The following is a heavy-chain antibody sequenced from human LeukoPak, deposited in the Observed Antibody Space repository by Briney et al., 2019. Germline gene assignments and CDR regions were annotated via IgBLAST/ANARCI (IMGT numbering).Heavy chain of an antibody. J-gene: IGHJ4*02. Sequence: PSETLSLTCTVSGGSISSSSYYWGWIRQPPGKGLEWIGSIYYSGSTYYNPSLKSRVTISVDTSKNQFSLKLSSVTAADTAVYYCASKSDSSGYYYEYWGQGTLVTVSS. CDR3: ASKSDSSGYYYEY. CDR2: IYYSGST. V-gene: IGHV4-39*01. CDR1: GGSISSSSYY. D-gene: IGHD3-22*01.